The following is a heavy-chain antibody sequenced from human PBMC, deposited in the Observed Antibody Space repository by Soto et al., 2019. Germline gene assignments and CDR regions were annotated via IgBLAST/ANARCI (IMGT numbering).Heavy chain of an antibody. Sequence: ASVKVSCKASGGTFSSYTISWVRQAPGQGLEWMGRIIPILGIANYAQKFQGRVTITADKSTSTAYMELSSLRSEDTAVYYCAREAGGPTGDVNWFDPWGQGTLVTVSS. CDR2: IIPILGIA. CDR3: AREAGGPTGDVNWFDP. D-gene: IGHD7-27*01. V-gene: IGHV1-69*04. J-gene: IGHJ5*02. CDR1: GGTFSSYT.